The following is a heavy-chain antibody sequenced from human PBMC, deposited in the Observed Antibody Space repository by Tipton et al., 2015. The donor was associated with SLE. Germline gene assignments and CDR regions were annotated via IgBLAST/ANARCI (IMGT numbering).Heavy chain of an antibody. CDR3: ARISENSRYFDH. D-gene: IGHD6-6*01. Sequence: TLSLTCTVSGGSIFISNDYWSWIRQSPGMGLEWIGYSYYSGSTTYNPSLKSRVTISVDTSKNQFSLRLNSVTAADTAIYYCARISENSRYFDHWGQGTLVTVSS. V-gene: IGHV4-61*01. CDR1: GGSIFISNDY. CDR2: SYYSGST. J-gene: IGHJ4*02.